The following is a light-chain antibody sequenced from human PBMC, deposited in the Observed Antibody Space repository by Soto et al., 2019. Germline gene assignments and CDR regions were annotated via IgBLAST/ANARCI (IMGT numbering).Light chain of an antibody. CDR2: DAS. V-gene: IGKV1-5*01. J-gene: IGKJ2*02. CDR3: QHYNNYMCT. CDR1: QSISSW. Sequence: DIPMTQSPSTLSASVGDRVTITCRASQSISSWLAWYQQKPGQAPKLLIYDASSLESGVPSRFSGSGSGTEFTLTISSLQPGDFATYYCQHYNNYMCTFGQGTKLEIK.